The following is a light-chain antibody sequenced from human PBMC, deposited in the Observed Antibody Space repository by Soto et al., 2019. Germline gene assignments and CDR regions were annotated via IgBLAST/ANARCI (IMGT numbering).Light chain of an antibody. J-gene: IGKJ1*01. CDR2: GAS. CDR3: QHYGRSQT. Sequence: EILLTQSPGTLSLSPGERATLSCRASQTVSSNNLAWYQQKPGQAPRLLICGASSRATGIPDRFSGSGSGTDFTLTISRLEPEDLAVYDCQHYGRSQTFGQGAKVEVK. V-gene: IGKV3-20*01. CDR1: QTVSSNN.